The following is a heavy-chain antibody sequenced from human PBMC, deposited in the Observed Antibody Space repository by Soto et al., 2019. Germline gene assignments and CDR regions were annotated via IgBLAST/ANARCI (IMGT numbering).Heavy chain of an antibody. J-gene: IGHJ6*02. D-gene: IGHD3-10*01. CDR1: GGTFSSYA. Sequence: QVQLVQSGAEVKKPGSSVKVSCKASGGTFSSYASSWVRQAPGQGLEWMGGFNPIFETAKDAQKFQGRVTITADESTNTAYMELSSLRSEDTAVYYCTRGITLIRGVIPPGYYYGMDVWGQGTTVAVSS. V-gene: IGHV1-69*01. CDR3: TRGITLIRGVIPPGYYYGMDV. CDR2: FNPIFETA.